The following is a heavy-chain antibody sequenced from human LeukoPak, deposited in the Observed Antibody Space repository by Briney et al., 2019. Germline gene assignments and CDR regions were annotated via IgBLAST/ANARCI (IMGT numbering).Heavy chain of an antibody. D-gene: IGHD3-10*01. J-gene: IGHJ4*02. V-gene: IGHV3-23*01. CDR1: GFTFSSYA. Sequence: PGGSLRLSCAASGFTFSSYAMSWVRQAPGKGLEWVSAIRGSGGSTYYADSVKGRFTISRDNSKNTLYLQMNSLRAEDTAVYYCAKYPPPYGSGSYYINYWGQGTLVTVSS. CDR2: IRGSGGST. CDR3: AKYPPPYGSGSYYINY.